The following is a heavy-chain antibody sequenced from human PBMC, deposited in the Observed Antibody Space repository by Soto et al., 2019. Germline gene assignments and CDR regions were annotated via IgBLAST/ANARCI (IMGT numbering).Heavy chain of an antibody. Sequence: GGSLRLSCAVSGFTFSTYAMNWVRQAPGKGLEWLSLISGSGSGTYYADSVKGRFTISRDNSENTLYLQMNSLRAEDTAVYYCAKDQGNTIVGASRGFAHWGQGTLVTVSS. CDR3: AKDQGNTIVGASRGFAH. V-gene: IGHV3-23*01. CDR1: GFTFSTYA. J-gene: IGHJ4*02. D-gene: IGHD1-26*01. CDR2: ISGSGSGT.